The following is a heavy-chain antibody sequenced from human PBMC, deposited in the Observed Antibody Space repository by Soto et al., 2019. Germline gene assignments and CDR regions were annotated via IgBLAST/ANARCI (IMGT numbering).Heavy chain of an antibody. V-gene: IGHV3-64*01. CDR2: ISSNGGST. Sequence: EVQLVESGGGLVQPGGSLRLSCAASGFTFSRYAMHRVRQAPGKGLEYVSAISSNGGSTYYPNSVKGRFTISRDNSKNTLYLQMGSLRAEDMAVYYCARDGGSYYLDYWGQGTLVTVSS. CDR3: ARDGGSYYLDY. CDR1: GFTFSRYA. J-gene: IGHJ4*02. D-gene: IGHD1-26*01.